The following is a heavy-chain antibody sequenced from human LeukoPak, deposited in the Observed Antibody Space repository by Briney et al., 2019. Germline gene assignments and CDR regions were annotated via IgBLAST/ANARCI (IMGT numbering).Heavy chain of an antibody. V-gene: IGHV3-9*01. CDR3: AREVQWLEGRYFDY. CDR2: ISWDSGDI. D-gene: IGHD6-19*01. Sequence: PGRSLRLSCAASGFTFDDYAMHWVRQTPGKGLEWVSGISWDSGDIGYADSVKGRFTISRDNAKNSLYLQMNSLRAEDTAVYYCAREVQWLEGRYFDYWGQGTLVTVSS. CDR1: GFTFDDYA. J-gene: IGHJ4*02.